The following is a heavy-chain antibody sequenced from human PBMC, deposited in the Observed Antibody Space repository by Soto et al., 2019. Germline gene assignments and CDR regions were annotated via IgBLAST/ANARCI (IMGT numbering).Heavy chain of an antibody. Sequence: PSETLSLTCTVSGGSISSYYWSWIRQPPGKGLEWIGYIYYSGSTNYNPSLKSRVTISVDTSKNQFSLKLSSVTAADTAVYYCARGQRFYDFWSGYTGEHYYYGMDVWGQGTTVTVSS. CDR2: IYYSGST. CDR1: GGSISSYY. J-gene: IGHJ6*02. CDR3: ARGQRFYDFWSGYTGEHYYYGMDV. D-gene: IGHD3-3*01. V-gene: IGHV4-59*01.